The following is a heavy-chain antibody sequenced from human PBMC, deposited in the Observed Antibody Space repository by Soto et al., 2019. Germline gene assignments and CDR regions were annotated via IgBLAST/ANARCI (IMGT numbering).Heavy chain of an antibody. D-gene: IGHD3-22*01. CDR3: ARLFQYYYDSSGSPSVDY. J-gene: IGHJ4*02. V-gene: IGHV5-10-1*01. Sequence: PGESLKISCKGSGYSFTSYWISWVRQMPGKGLEWMGRIDPSDSYTNYSPSFQGHVTISADKSISTAYLQWSSLKASDTAMYYCARLFQYYYDSSGSPSVDYWGQGTLVTVSS. CDR1: GYSFTSYW. CDR2: IDPSDSYT.